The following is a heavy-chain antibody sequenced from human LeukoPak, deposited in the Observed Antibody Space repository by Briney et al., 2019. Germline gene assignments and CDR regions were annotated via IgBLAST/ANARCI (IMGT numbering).Heavy chain of an antibody. V-gene: IGHV4-39*01. J-gene: IGHJ5*02. CDR1: GGSISSRSYY. CDR2: MYYSGST. CDR3: ARRDIAARLNWFDP. D-gene: IGHD6-6*01. Sequence: SETLSLTCNVSGGSISSRSYYRGWIRQPPGKGLEWIGSMYYSGSTYYNPSLKSRLTISVDTSKNQFSLKLSSVTAADTAVYYCARRDIAARLNWFDPWGQGTLGTVSS.